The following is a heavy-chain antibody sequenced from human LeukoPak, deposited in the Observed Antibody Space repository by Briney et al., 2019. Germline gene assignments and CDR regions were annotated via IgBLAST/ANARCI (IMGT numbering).Heavy chain of an antibody. Sequence: ASVTVSCKASGYSFTGYYMHWVRQAPGQGLQWMGWINPNSGGTKYAQKFKGRVTMTRDTPISTAYMELSRLRSDDTAVYYCARVDTAMVAGGGDYWGQGTLVTVSS. CDR2: INPNSGGT. CDR1: GYSFTGYY. CDR3: ARVDTAMVAGGGDY. J-gene: IGHJ4*02. V-gene: IGHV1-2*02. D-gene: IGHD5-18*01.